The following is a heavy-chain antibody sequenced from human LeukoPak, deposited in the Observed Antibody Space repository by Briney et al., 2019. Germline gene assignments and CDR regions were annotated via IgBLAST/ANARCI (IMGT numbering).Heavy chain of an antibody. D-gene: IGHD3-22*01. Sequence: GGSLRLSCAASGFTFSSYWMSWVRQAPGKGLEWVANIKQDGSEKYYVDSVKGRFTISRDNAKNSLYLQMNSLRAEDTAVYYCARHRPGNTMILNDAFDIWGQGTMVTVSS. J-gene: IGHJ3*02. CDR3: ARHRPGNTMILNDAFDI. CDR2: IKQDGSEK. V-gene: IGHV3-7*01. CDR1: GFTFSSYW.